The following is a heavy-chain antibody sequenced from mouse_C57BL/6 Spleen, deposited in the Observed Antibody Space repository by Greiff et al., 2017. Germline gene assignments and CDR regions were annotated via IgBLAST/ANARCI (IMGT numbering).Heavy chain of an antibody. CDR3: ARCQLRLLDFDY. CDR2: IYPGDGDT. Sequence: VQVVESGAELVKPGASVKISCKASGYAFSSYWMNWVKQRPGKGLEWIGQIYPGDGDTNYNGKFKGKATLTADKSSSTAYMQLSSLTSEDSAVYFCARCQLRLLDFDYWGQGTTLTVSS. V-gene: IGHV1-80*01. J-gene: IGHJ2*01. D-gene: IGHD3-2*02. CDR1: GYAFSSYW.